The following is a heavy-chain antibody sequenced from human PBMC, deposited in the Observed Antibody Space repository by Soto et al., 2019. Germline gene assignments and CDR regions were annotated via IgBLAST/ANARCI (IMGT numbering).Heavy chain of an antibody. J-gene: IGHJ5*02. CDR1: GGSISSSSYY. D-gene: IGHD3-9*01. V-gene: IGHV4-39*01. CDR3: ARQTVLRYFDWLLYSGFYP. CDR2: IYYSGST. Sequence: QLQLQESGPGLVKPSETLSLTCTVSGGSISSSSYYWGWIRQPPGKGLEWIGSIYYSGSTYYNPSLKSRVTISVDTSKNLFSLKLSSVTAADTAVYYCARQTVLRYFDWLLYSGFYPWGQGTLVTVSS.